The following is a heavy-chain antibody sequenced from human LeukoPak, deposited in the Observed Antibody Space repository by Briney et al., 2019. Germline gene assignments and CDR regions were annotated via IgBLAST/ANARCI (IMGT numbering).Heavy chain of an antibody. D-gene: IGHD2-21*02. CDR2: IIPILGIA. J-gene: IGHJ3*02. V-gene: IGHV1-69*04. CDR1: GGTFSSYA. CDR3: ARVRGDAGLDAFDI. Sequence: GASVKVSCKASGGTFSSYAISWVRQASGQGLEWMGRIIPILGIANYAQKFQGRVTITADKSTSTAYMELSSLRSEDTAVYYCARVRGDAGLDAFDIWGQGTMVTVSS.